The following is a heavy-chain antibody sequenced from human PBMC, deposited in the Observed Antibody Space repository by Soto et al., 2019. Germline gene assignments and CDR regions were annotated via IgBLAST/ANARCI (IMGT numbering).Heavy chain of an antibody. D-gene: IGHD5-18*01. Sequence: QVQLVESGGGVVQPGRSLRLSCAASGFTFSSYAMHWVRQAPGKGLEWVAVISYDGSNKYYADSVKGRFTIPRDNSKNPWYVQLTSLRAAETAVYYGGRGGVDTSGTPLFDLWGGGTLVTVSS. V-gene: IGHV3-30-3*01. CDR3: GRGGVDTSGTPLFDL. J-gene: IGHJ2*01. CDR2: ISYDGSNK. CDR1: GFTFSSYA.